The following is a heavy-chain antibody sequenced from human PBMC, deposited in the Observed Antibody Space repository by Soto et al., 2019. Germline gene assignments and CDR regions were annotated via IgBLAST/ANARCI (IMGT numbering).Heavy chain of an antibody. D-gene: IGHD3-16*01. CDR2: ISSSGSTK. CDR1: GFTFSSHE. V-gene: IGHV3-48*03. J-gene: IGHJ4*02. CDR3: ARIGVVESRSLDY. Sequence: EVQLVESGGALAQTGGSLRLSCVASGFTFSSHEMNWVRQAPGKGLEWVSYISSSGSTKFYADSVKGRFTISRDNAEETLYLQMNSLRAEDTAVYYCARIGVVESRSLDYWGQGTRVTVSS.